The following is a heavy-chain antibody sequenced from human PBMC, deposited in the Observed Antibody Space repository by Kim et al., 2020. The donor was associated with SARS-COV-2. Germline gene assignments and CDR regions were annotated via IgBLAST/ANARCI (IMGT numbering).Heavy chain of an antibody. CDR1: GFSISDYA. D-gene: IGHD1-26*01. Sequence: GGSLRLSCAASGFSISDYAMSWVRQAPGKGLEWVSSITYNSEITFFANSVRGRFTISRDTSENTLFLQMNSLRAEDTALYYCVTAAQIVAPSSNYWGPGT. J-gene: IGHJ4*02. CDR2: ITYNSEIT. V-gene: IGHV3-23*01. CDR3: VTAAQIVAPSSNY.